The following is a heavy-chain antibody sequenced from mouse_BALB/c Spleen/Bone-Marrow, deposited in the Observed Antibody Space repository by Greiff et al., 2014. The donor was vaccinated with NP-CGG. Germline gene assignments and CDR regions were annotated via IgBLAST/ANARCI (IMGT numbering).Heavy chain of an antibody. Sequence: EVMLVESGGGLVQPGDSLRLSCATSGFTLSDFYMEWVRQPPGKRLEWIAASRNKAKYYTTEYSASVKGRFIVSRDTSQSVLYLQMNALRAEDTAIYYCARDVGYGNYFVYWGQGTLVTVSA. D-gene: IGHD2-10*02. CDR2: SRNKAKYYTT. CDR3: ARDVGYGNYFVY. V-gene: IGHV7-1*02. J-gene: IGHJ3*01. CDR1: GFTLSDFY.